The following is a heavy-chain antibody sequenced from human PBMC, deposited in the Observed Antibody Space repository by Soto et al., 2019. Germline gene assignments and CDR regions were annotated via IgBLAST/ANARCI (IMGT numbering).Heavy chain of an antibody. CDR3: ARESYSCYDYTDPLYYGMDV. J-gene: IGHJ6*02. D-gene: IGHD5-12*01. Sequence: GASVKVSCKASGGTFSSYAISWVRQAPGQGLEWMGGIIPIFGTANYAQKFQGRVTITADESTSTAYMELSSLRSEDTAVYYCARESYSCYDYTDPLYYGMDVWGQGTTVTVSS. CDR2: IIPIFGTA. CDR1: GGTFSSYA. V-gene: IGHV1-69*13.